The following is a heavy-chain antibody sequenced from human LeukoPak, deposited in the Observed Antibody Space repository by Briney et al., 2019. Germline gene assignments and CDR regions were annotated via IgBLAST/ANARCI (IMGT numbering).Heavy chain of an antibody. CDR1: GGSISSNSYY. CDR3: ARENYGSGSYRSDY. Sequence: PSETLSLTCTVSGGSISSNSYYWGWIRQPPGKGLEWIGSIYDSGSTYYNPSLKSRVTISVDTSKNQFSLKLSSVTAADTAVYYCARENYGSGSYRSDYWGQGTLVTVSS. D-gene: IGHD3-10*01. J-gene: IGHJ4*02. CDR2: IYDSGST. V-gene: IGHV4-39*07.